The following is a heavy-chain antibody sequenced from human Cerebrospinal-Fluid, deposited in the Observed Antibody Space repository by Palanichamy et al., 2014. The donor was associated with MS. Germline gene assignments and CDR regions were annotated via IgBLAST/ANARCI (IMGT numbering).Heavy chain of an antibody. Sequence: QVHLVQSGAEVKKPGASVKVSCKASGNTFTITWVRQAPGQGLEWMGWISAYNGRTNYAQKLQGRVTMTTDTSRTTAYMELRSLRFDDTAVYYCARDSRGFADIWGQGTLVPVFS. CDR3: ARDSRGFADI. CDR2: ISAYNGRT. J-gene: IGHJ4*02. CDR1: GNTFT. V-gene: IGHV1-18*01.